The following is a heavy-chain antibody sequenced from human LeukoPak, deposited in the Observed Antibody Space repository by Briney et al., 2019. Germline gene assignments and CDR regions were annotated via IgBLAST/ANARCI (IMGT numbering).Heavy chain of an antibody. D-gene: IGHD5/OR15-5a*01. CDR1: GFSFSSYE. V-gene: IGHV3-23*01. CDR3: AKEASLAHYYMDV. CDR2: ISGSGGST. Sequence: PGGSLRLSCAASGFSFSSYEMNWVRQAPGKGLEWVSAISGSGGSTYYADSVKGRFTISRDNSKNTLYLQMNSLRAEDTAVYYCAKEASLAHYYMDVWGKGTTVTISS. J-gene: IGHJ6*03.